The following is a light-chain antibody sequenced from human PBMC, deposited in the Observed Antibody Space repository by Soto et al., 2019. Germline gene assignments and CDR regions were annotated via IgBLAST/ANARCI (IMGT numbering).Light chain of an antibody. CDR3: QQYGTSPIT. CDR2: GAS. CDR1: QSVTNNY. J-gene: IGKJ4*01. Sequence: EIVMTQSPATLSVSPGERATLSCRASQSVTNNYLAWYQQKPGQAPRLLIYGASSRATGIPDRFSGSGSGTDFTLTISRLEPEDFAVYYCQQYGTSPITFGGGTKVDIK. V-gene: IGKV3-20*01.